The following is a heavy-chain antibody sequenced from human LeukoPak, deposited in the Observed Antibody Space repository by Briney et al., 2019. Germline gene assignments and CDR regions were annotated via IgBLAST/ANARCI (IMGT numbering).Heavy chain of an antibody. CDR2: IYYSGST. V-gene: IGHV4-59*01. Sequence: SETLSLTCTVSGGSISSYYWSWIRQPPGKGLEWIGYIYYSGSTNYNPSLKSRVTISVDTSKNQFSLKLSSVTAADTAVYYCARGVTTLDYWGQGTLVTVSS. D-gene: IGHD4-17*01. J-gene: IGHJ4*02. CDR3: ARGVTTLDY. CDR1: GGSISSYY.